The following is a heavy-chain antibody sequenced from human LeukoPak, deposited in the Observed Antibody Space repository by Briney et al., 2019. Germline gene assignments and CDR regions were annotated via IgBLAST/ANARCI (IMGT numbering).Heavy chain of an antibody. Sequence: GSLRLSCAASGFTFRSYAMSWIRQPPGKGLEWIGSIYYSGSTYYNPSLKSRVTISVDTSKSQFSLKVSSVTAADTAVYYCARDRFDDSSGYYYHYYYYMDVWGKGTTVTVSS. J-gene: IGHJ6*03. V-gene: IGHV4-59*12. D-gene: IGHD3-22*01. CDR2: IYYSGST. CDR3: ARDRFDDSSGYYYHYYYYMDV. CDR1: GFTFRSYA.